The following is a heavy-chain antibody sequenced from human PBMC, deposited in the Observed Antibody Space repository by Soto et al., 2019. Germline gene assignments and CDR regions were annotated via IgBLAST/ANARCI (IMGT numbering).Heavy chain of an antibody. J-gene: IGHJ1*01. CDR1: VGTFRTFC. CDR3: AREASGYDF. Sequence: GXSGKVCCQASVGTFRTFCIRWVRQAPGQGLEWMGGITPVCGGPNYAQRFRGRLTITADESTSTIYMELIDLTSEDTAVYYCAREASGYDFWGQGSQVTVSS. V-gene: IGHV1-69*13. D-gene: IGHD5-12*01. CDR2: ITPVCGGP.